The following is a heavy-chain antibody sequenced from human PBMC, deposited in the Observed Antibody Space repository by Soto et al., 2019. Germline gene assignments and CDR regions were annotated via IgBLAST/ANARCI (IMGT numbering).Heavy chain of an antibody. D-gene: IGHD2-15*01. Sequence: ASVKVSCKASGYTFTGYYMHWVLQAPGQGLEWMGWINPNSGGTNYAQKFQGWVTMTRDTSISTAYMELSRLRSDDTAVYYCARQDVESHGMDVWGQGTTVTVSS. CDR1: GYTFTGYY. V-gene: IGHV1-2*04. CDR2: INPNSGGT. CDR3: ARQDVESHGMDV. J-gene: IGHJ6*02.